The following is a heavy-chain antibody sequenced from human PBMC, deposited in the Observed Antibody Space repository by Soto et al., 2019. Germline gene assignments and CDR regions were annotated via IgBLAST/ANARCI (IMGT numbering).Heavy chain of an antibody. V-gene: IGHV1-69*06. CDR3: ARDPHPISSVQLERGVGD. CDR2: IIPIFGTA. D-gene: IGHD1-1*01. Sequence: QVQLVQSGAEVKKPGSSVKVSCKASGGTFSSYAISWVRQATGQGLEWMGGIIPIFGTANYAQKFQGRVTITADKSTSPAYMELSSLRSEDTAVYYWARDPHPISSVQLERGVGDGGQGTLVTVSS. J-gene: IGHJ4*02. CDR1: GGTFSSYA.